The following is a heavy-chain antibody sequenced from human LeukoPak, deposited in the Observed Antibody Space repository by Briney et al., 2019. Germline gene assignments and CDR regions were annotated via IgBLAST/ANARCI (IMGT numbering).Heavy chain of an antibody. V-gene: IGHV1-2*02. CDR3: ARALAVVVPAAMAY. CDR2: INPNSGGT. J-gene: IGHJ4*02. D-gene: IGHD2-2*01. Sequence: ASVKVSCKASGYTFTGYYMHWVRQAPGQGLEWMGWINPNSGGTNYAQKFQGRVTMTRDTSINTAYMELSRLRSDDTAIYYCARALAVVVPAAMAYWGQGTLVTVSS. CDR1: GYTFTGYY.